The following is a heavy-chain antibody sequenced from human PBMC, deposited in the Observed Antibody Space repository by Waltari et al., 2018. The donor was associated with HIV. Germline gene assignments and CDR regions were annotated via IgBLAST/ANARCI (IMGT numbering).Heavy chain of an antibody. D-gene: IGHD3-22*01. CDR2: INPNSGGT. CDR3: AREMGNITMIVSGAFDI. V-gene: IGHV1-2*02. Sequence: QVQLVQSVAEVKKPGASVKVSCKASGYTFTGYSIHWVRQAPGQGLEWMGWINPNSGGTNYAQKFQGRVTMTRDMSISTAYMELSRLRSDDTAVYYCAREMGNITMIVSGAFDIWGQGTMVTVSS. J-gene: IGHJ3*02. CDR1: GYTFTGYS.